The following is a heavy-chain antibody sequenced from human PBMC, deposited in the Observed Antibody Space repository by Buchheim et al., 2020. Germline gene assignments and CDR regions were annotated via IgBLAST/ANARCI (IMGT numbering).Heavy chain of an antibody. Sequence: QAQLVQSGAEVKKPGSSVKVSCKASGGTFSSYTISWVRQAPGQGLEWMGRIIPILGIANYAQKFQGRVTITADKSTSTAYMELSSLRSEDTAVYYCARDGSSGYGYYYYGMDVWGQGTT. CDR2: IIPILGIA. CDR3: ARDGSSGYGYYYYGMDV. D-gene: IGHD3-22*01. V-gene: IGHV1-69*08. CDR1: GGTFSSYT. J-gene: IGHJ6*02.